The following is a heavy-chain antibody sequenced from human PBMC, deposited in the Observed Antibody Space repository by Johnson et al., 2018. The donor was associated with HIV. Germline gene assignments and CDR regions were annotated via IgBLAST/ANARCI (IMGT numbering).Heavy chain of an antibody. Sequence: VQLVESGGGLVQPGGSLRLSCAASGFTFSDYDMSWIRQAPGKGLEWVSFISSSGGSTYYADSVKGRFTISRDHSKNTLYLQMNSLRAEDTAVYYCAKGGGSSWSDAFDIWGQGTKVTVSS. D-gene: IGHD6-13*01. J-gene: IGHJ3*02. CDR2: ISSSGGST. V-gene: IGHV3-23*04. CDR1: GFTFSDYD. CDR3: AKGGGSSWSDAFDI.